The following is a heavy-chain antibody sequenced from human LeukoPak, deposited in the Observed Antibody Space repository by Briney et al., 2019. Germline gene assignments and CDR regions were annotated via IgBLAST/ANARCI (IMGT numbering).Heavy chain of an antibody. CDR2: ISGSGGST. CDR1: GFTFSSYA. V-gene: IGHV3-23*01. Sequence: GGSLRLSCAASGFTFSSYAMSWVRQAPGKGLEWVSAISGSGGSTYYADSVTGRFTISRDNSKNTLYLQMNSLRAEDTAVYYCAKEGVDYQHQHGMDVWGQGTTVTVSS. J-gene: IGHJ6*02. CDR3: AKEGVDYQHQHGMDV. D-gene: IGHD4/OR15-4a*01.